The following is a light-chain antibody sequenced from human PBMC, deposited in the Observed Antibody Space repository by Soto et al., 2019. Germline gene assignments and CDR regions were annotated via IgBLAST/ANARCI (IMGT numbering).Light chain of an antibody. J-gene: IGKJ1*01. Sequence: DLQMTQSPSSLSASVGDKVTITCRASQSISSYLNWYQQKPGKAPKLVIYAASSLQSGVPSRFSGSGSGTDFTLTIDSLQPEDFATYYCQQGYSTPPTFGQGPKVEIK. CDR2: AAS. V-gene: IGKV1-39*01. CDR3: QQGYSTPPT. CDR1: QSISSY.